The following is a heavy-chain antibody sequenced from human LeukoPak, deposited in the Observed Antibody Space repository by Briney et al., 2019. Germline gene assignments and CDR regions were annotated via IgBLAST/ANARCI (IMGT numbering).Heavy chain of an antibody. V-gene: IGHV4-30-4*08. Sequence: PSETLSLTRTVSGGSISSGDYYWSWIRQPPGKGLEWIGYIYYSGSTYYNPSLKSRVTISVDTSKNQFSLKLSSVTAADTAVYYCARDVPGIQQVNYFDYWGQGTLVTVSS. D-gene: IGHD5-18*01. CDR3: ARDVPGIQQVNYFDY. CDR1: GGSISSGDYY. J-gene: IGHJ4*02. CDR2: IYYSGST.